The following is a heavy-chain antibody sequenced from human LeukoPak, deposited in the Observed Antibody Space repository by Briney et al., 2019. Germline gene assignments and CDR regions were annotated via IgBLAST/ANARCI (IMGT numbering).Heavy chain of an antibody. CDR3: ARGGGVYYDSSGYYPIGFDY. J-gene: IGHJ4*02. CDR1: GYMFTSNG. CDR2: INTNTGNP. V-gene: IGHV7-4-1*02. Sequence: ASVKVSCKASGYMFTSNGMNWVRQAPGQGLEGMGWINTNTGNPTYAQGFTGRFVFSLDTSVSTAYLQITSLKAEDTAVYYCARGGGVYYDSSGYYPIGFDYWGQGTLVTVSS. D-gene: IGHD3-22*01.